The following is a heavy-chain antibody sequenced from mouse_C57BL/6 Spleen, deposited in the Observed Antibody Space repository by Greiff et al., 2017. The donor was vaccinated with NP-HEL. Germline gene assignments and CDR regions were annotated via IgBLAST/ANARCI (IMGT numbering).Heavy chain of an antibody. V-gene: IGHV7-3*01. Sequence: EVKLMESGGGLVQPGGSLSLSCAASGFTFTDYYMSWVRQPPGKALEWLGFIRNKANGYTTEYSASVKGRFTISRDNSQSILYLQMNALRAEDSATYYCARYERYFDVWGTGTTVTVSS. CDR2: IRNKANGYTT. CDR1: GFTFTDYY. CDR3: ARYERYFDV. J-gene: IGHJ1*03.